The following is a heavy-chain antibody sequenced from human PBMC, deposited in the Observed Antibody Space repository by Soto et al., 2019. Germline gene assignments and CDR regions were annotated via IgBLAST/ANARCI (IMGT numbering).Heavy chain of an antibody. D-gene: IGHD3-9*01. CDR1: GYRFTSYW. CDR2: IYPGDSDT. CDR3: ARQERYYDILSGMFDY. Sequence: GESLKISCKGSGYRFTSYWIDGVRQMPGKGLEWMGIIYPGDSDTRYSPSFQGQVTISADKSISTAYLQWSSLKASDTAMYYCARQERYYDILSGMFDYWGQGTLVIVSS. V-gene: IGHV5-51*01. J-gene: IGHJ4*02.